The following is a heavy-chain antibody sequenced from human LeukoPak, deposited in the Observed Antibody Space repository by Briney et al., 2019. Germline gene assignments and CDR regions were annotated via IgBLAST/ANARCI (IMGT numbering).Heavy chain of an antibody. D-gene: IGHD2-21*01. Sequence: GGSLRLSCAASGFTFNTYAMSWVRQAPGKGLEGVSIINERGGGTYYADSVKGRFIVSRDNSKNTLYLQMSSLRGEDTAVYYCARGKEEGFGETIGHWGQGTLVTVSS. CDR3: ARGKEEGFGETIGH. CDR2: INERGGGT. J-gene: IGHJ4*02. V-gene: IGHV3-23*01. CDR1: GFTFNTYA.